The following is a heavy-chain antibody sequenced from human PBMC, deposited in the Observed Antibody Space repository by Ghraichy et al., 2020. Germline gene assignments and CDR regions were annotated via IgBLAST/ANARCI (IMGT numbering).Heavy chain of an antibody. D-gene: IGHD2-15*01. J-gene: IGHJ5*02. CDR2: IYYSGST. CDR3: ARMVGYCSGGSCLSWFDP. Sequence: SCTVSGGSISSSSYYWGWIRQPPGKGLEWIGSIYYSGSTYYNPSLKSRVTISVDTSKNQFSLKLSSVTAADTAVYYCARMVGYCSGGSCLSWFDPWGQGTLVTVSS. CDR1: GGSISSSSYY. V-gene: IGHV4-39*01.